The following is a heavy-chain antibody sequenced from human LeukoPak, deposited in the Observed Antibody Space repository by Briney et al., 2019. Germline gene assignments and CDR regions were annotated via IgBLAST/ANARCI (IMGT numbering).Heavy chain of an antibody. D-gene: IGHD6-13*01. CDR1: GGSISSYY. Sequence: NPSETLSLTCTVSGGSISSYYWSWIRQPPGKGLEWIGYIYYSGSTNYNPSLKSRATISVDTSKNQFSLKLSSETAADTAVYYCARNLGGSSWVFDYWGQGTLVTVSS. CDR3: ARNLGGSSWVFDY. J-gene: IGHJ4*02. CDR2: IYYSGST. V-gene: IGHV4-59*01.